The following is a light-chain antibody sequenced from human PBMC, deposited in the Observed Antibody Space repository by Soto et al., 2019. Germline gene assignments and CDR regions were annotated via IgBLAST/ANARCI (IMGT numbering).Light chain of an antibody. Sequence: QSVLTQPPSVSEAPRQRVTISCSGSSSNIGNNAVNWYQQLPGKAPKLLIYYDDLLPSGVSDRFSGSKSGTSASLAISGLQSEDEADYYCAAWDDSLNGPGVFGTGTKLTVL. J-gene: IGLJ1*01. CDR2: YDD. V-gene: IGLV1-36*01. CDR3: AAWDDSLNGPGV. CDR1: SSNIGNNA.